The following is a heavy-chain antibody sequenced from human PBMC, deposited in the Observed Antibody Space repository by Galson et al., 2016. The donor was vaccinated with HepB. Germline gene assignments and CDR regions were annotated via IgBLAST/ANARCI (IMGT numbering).Heavy chain of an antibody. J-gene: IGHJ6*02. V-gene: IGHV4-59*08. CDR1: GFTFSSYW. CDR3: ARRSITTLHV. CDR2: IYYSGST. D-gene: IGHD2/OR15-2a*01. Sequence: LRLSCAASGFTFSSYWMSWVRQAPGKGLEWIGYIYYSGSTYYNPSLKSRVTISVDTSKNQFSLKLSSVTAADTAVYYCARRSITTLHVWGQGTTVTVSS.